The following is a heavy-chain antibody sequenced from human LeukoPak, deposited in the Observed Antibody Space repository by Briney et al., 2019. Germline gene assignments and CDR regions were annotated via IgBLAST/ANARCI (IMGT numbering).Heavy chain of an antibody. CDR1: GGSISSYY. D-gene: IGHD2-2*03. CDR3: ARGWDGYCSSTSCPAEVSDSYYYYYYGMDV. J-gene: IGHJ6*02. CDR2: IYTSGST. V-gene: IGHV4-4*07. Sequence: SETLSLTCTVSGGSISSYYWSWIRQPAGKGLEWIGRIYTSGSTNYNPSLKSRVTMSVDTSKNQFSLKLSSVTAADTAVYYCARGWDGYCSSTSCPAEVSDSYYYYYYGMDVWGQGTTVTVSS.